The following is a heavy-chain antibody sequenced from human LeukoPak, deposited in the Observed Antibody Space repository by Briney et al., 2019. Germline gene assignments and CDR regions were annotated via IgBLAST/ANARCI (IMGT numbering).Heavy chain of an antibody. V-gene: IGHV3-11*01. CDR2: ISTTATTI. D-gene: IGHD3-10*01. Sequence: GGSLRLSCAASGFTFSDYYMSWIRQAPGKGLEWVSYISTTATTIYYADSVKGRFTISRDNAKNSLYLQMNSLSSEDTAVYYCARVLDGSNDCWGQGTLVTVSS. CDR1: GFTFSDYY. J-gene: IGHJ4*02. CDR3: ARVLDGSNDC.